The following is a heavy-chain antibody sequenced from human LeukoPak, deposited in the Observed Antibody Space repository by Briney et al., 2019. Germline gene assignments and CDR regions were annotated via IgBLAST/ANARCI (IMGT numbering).Heavy chain of an antibody. J-gene: IGHJ6*04. Sequence: GGSLRLSCAASGFTFSSYGMHCVRQAPGEGLEWVAVISYDGSNKYYADSVKGRFTISRDNSKNTLYLQMNSLRAEDTAVYYCAELGITMIGGVWGKGTTVTISS. D-gene: IGHD3-10*02. CDR2: ISYDGSNK. CDR3: AELGITMIGGV. CDR1: GFTFSSYG. V-gene: IGHV3-30*18.